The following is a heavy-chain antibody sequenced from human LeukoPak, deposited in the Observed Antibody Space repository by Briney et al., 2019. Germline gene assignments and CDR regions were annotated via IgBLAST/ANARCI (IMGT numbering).Heavy chain of an antibody. J-gene: IGHJ4*02. D-gene: IGHD5-18*01. CDR2: INPNSGDT. CDR1: GYTFIGYY. V-gene: IGHV1-2*02. CDR3: ARESKRGFSYGYSDY. Sequence: ASVKVSCKASGYTFIGYYMYWVRQAPGQGPEWMGWINPNSGDTNYAQKFQGRVTMTRDMSISTAYMELSRLRSDDTAVYYCARESKRGFSYGYSDYWGQGTLVTVSS.